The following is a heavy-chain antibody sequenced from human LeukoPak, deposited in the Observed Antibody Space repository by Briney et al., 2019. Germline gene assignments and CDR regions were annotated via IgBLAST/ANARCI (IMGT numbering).Heavy chain of an antibody. Sequence: SETLSLTCTVSGGSISSGSYYWSWIRQPAGKGLEWIGRIYTSGSTNYNPSLKSRVTISVDTSRNQFSLKLNCVTAADTAVYYCAKSNGYGLVDNWGQGTMVTVSS. V-gene: IGHV4-61*02. J-gene: IGHJ3*01. CDR1: GGSISSGSYY. CDR2: IYTSGST. CDR3: AKSNGYGLVDN. D-gene: IGHD3-10*01.